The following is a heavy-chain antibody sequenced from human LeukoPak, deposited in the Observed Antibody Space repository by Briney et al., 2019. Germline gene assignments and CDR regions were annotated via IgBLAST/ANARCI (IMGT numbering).Heavy chain of an antibody. CDR1: ALSVGINY. J-gene: IGHJ2*01. Sequence: GGSLRLSCAASALSVGINYMRWVRQAQGRGMEWVLVFYPNGKTYYADSARGKLTHTNINDNSLLFLEKDSLRGDDTVVYYCASRLPTTRKLVWYFDRWVRGTIVSVPS. CDR3: ASRLPTTRKLVWYFDR. D-gene: IGHD5-12*01. V-gene: IGHV3-66*01. CDR2: FYPNGKT.